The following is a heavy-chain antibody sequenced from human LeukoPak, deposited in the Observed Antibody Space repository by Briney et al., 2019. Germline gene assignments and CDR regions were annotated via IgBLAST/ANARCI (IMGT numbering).Heavy chain of an antibody. CDR3: ARESGRWGYSYGQAPFDY. Sequence: SETLSLTCSVSGDSISTSSYYWGWIRQPPGKGLEWIVTIYYSGSTYYNPSLTSRVTISVDTSKNQFSLKLSSVTAADTAVYYCARESGRWGYSYGQAPFDYWGQGTLVTVSS. D-gene: IGHD5-18*01. CDR2: IYYSGST. J-gene: IGHJ4*02. CDR1: GDSISTSSYY. V-gene: IGHV4-39*07.